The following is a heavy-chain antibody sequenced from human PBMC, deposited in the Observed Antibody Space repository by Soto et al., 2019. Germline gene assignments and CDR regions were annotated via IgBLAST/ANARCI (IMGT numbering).Heavy chain of an antibody. CDR3: ARVQDLSVVRVVEWSGGVAYGMDG. Sequence: ASVKVSCKASGYTFTNYDISWVRRAPGQGLEWMGWMNPNSGNTGYAQKFQGRVTMTRNTSISTAYMELSSLRSEDTAVYYCARVQDLSVVRVVEWSGGVAYGMDGWGKGTTVTVSS. J-gene: IGHJ6*04. V-gene: IGHV1-8*02. CDR2: MNPNSGNT. CDR1: GYTFTNYD. D-gene: IGHD3-3*01.